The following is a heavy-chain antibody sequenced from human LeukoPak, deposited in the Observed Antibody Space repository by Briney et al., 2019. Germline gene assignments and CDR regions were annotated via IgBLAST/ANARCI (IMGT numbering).Heavy chain of an antibody. CDR1: GFTFSSYA. D-gene: IGHD2-15*01. Sequence: PGGSLRLSSSASGFTFSSYAMHWVRQAPGQGLEYVSAIRSNGGSTYYADSVKGRFTISRDNSKNTLYLQMSSLRAEDTAVYYCVKGLYCSGGSCYFWIYGMDVWGQGTTVTVSS. CDR3: VKGLYCSGGSCYFWIYGMDV. V-gene: IGHV3-64D*06. CDR2: IRSNGGST. J-gene: IGHJ6*02.